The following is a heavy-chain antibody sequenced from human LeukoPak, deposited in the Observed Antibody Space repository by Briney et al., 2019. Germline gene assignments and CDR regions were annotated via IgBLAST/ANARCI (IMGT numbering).Heavy chain of an antibody. V-gene: IGHV4-59*12. Sequence: SETLSLTCSVSDDSITMYYWTWIRQPPGKGLEWIGNIYHNGDTYYNPSLKSRVTISVDTSKNQFSLKLSSVTAADTTVYYCARGYCSGGSCYSYYYYNYMDVWGKGTTVTVSS. D-gene: IGHD2-15*01. CDR3: ARGYCSGGSCYSYYYYNYMDV. CDR2: IYHNGDT. CDR1: DDSITMYY. J-gene: IGHJ6*03.